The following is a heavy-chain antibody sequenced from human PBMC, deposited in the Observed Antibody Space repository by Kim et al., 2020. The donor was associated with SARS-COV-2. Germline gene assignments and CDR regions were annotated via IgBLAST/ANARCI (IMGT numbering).Heavy chain of an antibody. J-gene: IGHJ3*02. Sequence: GGSLRLSCAASEFIFSSYWMSWVRQTPGKGLEYVANINQDGSDKYHADSVKGRFTVSRDNAKDSLYLQMNSLTAEDTAIYYCARDMARSKEALDIWGQGTMVTVSS. V-gene: IGHV3-7*03. CDR1: EFIFSSYW. CDR3: ARDMARSKEALDI. D-gene: IGHD5-12*01. CDR2: INQDGSDK.